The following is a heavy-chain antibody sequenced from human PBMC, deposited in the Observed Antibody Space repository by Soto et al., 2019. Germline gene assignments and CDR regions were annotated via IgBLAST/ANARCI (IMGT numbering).Heavy chain of an antibody. CDR3: ARDGKDSSSSSLVHDYYYYMDV. D-gene: IGHD6-6*01. Sequence: GGSLRLSCAASGFTFSSYGMHWVRQAPGKGLEWVAVIWYDGSNKYYADSVKGRFTISRDNSKNTVYLQMNSLRAEDTAVYYCARDGKDSSSSSLVHDYYYYMDVWGKGTTVTVSS. CDR2: IWYDGSNK. J-gene: IGHJ6*03. V-gene: IGHV3-33*01. CDR1: GFTFSSYG.